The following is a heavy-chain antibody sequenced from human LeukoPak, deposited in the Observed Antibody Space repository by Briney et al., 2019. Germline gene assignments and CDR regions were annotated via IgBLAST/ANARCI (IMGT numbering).Heavy chain of an antibody. CDR2: IYYSGRT. D-gene: IGHD4-17*01. V-gene: IGHV4-59*01. CDR3: ARSDLYGDYPPGNY. CDR1: GGSISTYY. Sequence: PSETLSLTCTVSGGSISTYYWNWIRQPPGKGLEWIGYIYYSGRTNYNPSLKSRVSISIGTSKNQFSLKLSSVTAADTAFYYCARSDLYGDYPPGNYWGQGTLVAVSS. J-gene: IGHJ4*02.